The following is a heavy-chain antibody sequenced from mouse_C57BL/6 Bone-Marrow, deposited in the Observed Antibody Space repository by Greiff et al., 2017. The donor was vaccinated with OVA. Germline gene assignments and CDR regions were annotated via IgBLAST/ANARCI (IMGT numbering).Heavy chain of an antibody. V-gene: IGHV1-15*01. J-gene: IGHJ4*01. D-gene: IGHD1-1*01. CDR1: GYTFTDYE. CDR3: AREMVYYGSSYAMDY. CDR2: IDPETGGT. Sequence: VQLQESGAELVRPGASVTLSCKASGYTFTDYEMHWVKQTPVHGLEWIGAIDPETGGTAYNEKFKGKATLTADKSSSTAYMELRSLTSEDSAVYFCAREMVYYGSSYAMDYWGQGTSVTVSS.